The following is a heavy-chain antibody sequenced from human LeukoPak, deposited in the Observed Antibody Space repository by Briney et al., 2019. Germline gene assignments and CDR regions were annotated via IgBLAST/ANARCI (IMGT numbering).Heavy chain of an antibody. J-gene: IGHJ6*03. V-gene: IGHV4-4*07. CDR3: ARDTGNYFYYYMDV. CDR2: IYTSGST. D-gene: IGHD2-8*02. CDR1: GGSISTYH. Sequence: SETLSLTCTVSGGSISTYHWNWIRQPAGKGLEWIGRIYTSGSTNYNPSLKSRVTISVDKSKNQFSLKLSSVTAADTAVYYCARDTGNYFYYYMDVWGKGTTVTVSS.